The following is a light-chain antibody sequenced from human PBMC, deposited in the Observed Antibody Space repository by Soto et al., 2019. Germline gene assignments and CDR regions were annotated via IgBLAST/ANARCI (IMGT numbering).Light chain of an antibody. CDR2: LGS. Sequence: DIVMTQSPLSLPVTPGEPASISCRSSQSLLHSNGYNYLDWYLQKPGQSPQLLIYLGSNRASGVXDXXSGSGSGTDFTLKISRVEAEDVGVYYCIQALQTPFTFGPGTKVDIK. CDR1: QSLLHSNGYNY. V-gene: IGKV2-28*01. J-gene: IGKJ3*01. CDR3: IQALQTPFT.